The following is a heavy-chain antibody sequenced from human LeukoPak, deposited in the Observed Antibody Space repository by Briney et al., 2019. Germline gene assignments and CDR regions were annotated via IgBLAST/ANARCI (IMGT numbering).Heavy chain of an antibody. D-gene: IGHD3-10*01. J-gene: IGHJ5*02. CDR1: GGSISSYY. CDR2: IYTSGST. V-gene: IGHV4-4*07. Sequence: SETLSLTCTVSGGSISSYYWSWIRQPAGKGLEWIGRIYTSGSTNYNPSLKSRVTISVDTSKNQFSLKLSSVTAADTAVYYCARWGSYYYGSANRRWFDPWGQGTLVTVSS. CDR3: ARWGSYYYGSANRRWFDP.